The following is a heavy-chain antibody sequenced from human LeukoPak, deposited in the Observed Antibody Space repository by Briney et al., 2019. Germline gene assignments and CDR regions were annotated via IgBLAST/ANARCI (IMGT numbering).Heavy chain of an antibody. CDR2: ISGSGGST. CDR3: SKKGQSEDYGKPG. Sequence: GGSLRLSCAASGFTFSSYAMSWVRQAPGKGLEWVSAISGSGGSTYYADSVKGRFTISRDNSKNTLYLQMNSLRAEDTAVYYCSKKGQSEDYGKPGWGQGTLVTVSS. V-gene: IGHV3-23*01. J-gene: IGHJ4*02. CDR1: GFTFSSYA. D-gene: IGHD4-17*01.